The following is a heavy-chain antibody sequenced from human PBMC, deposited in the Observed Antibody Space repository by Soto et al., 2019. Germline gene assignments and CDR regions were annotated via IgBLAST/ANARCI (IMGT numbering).Heavy chain of an antibody. D-gene: IGHD3-10*01. CDR1: GVTFSSYS. Sequence: GGSLRLSCAASGVTFSSYSMNWVRQAPGKGLEWVSSISSSSSYIYYADSVKGRFTISRDNAKNSLYLQMNSLRAEDTAVYYCARDRLVRGAAYYYYYYGMDVWGQGTTVTVSS. J-gene: IGHJ6*02. CDR3: ARDRLVRGAAYYYYYYGMDV. CDR2: ISSSSSYI. V-gene: IGHV3-21*01.